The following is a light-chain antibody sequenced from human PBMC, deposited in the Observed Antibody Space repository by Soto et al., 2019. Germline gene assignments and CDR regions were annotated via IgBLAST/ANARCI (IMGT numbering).Light chain of an antibody. CDR1: ENVGTN. CDR2: GSS. CDR3: QQYNNWGLS. J-gene: IGKJ4*01. Sequence: IVMTQSPATLSVSPGEGVTLSCRASENVGTNLAWYQQKPGQAPRLLIYGSSTRATGIPATFSGSGSGTEFTLTISRLQSADSAIYYCQQYNNWGLSFGGGTKVEIK. V-gene: IGKV3D-15*01.